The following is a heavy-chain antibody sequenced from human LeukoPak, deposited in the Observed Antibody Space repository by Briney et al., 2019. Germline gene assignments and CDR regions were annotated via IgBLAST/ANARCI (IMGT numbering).Heavy chain of an antibody. J-gene: IGHJ4*02. CDR1: GFTFSSYS. V-gene: IGHV3-21*01. CDR2: ISSSSSYI. CDR3: ARDPRGAQLGNFDY. Sequence: GGSLRLSCAASGFTFSSYSMNWVRQAPGKGLEWVSSISSSSSYIYYADSVKGRFTISRDNAKNSLYLQMNSPRAEDTAVYYCARDPRGAQLGNFDYWGQGTLVTVSS. D-gene: IGHD7-27*01.